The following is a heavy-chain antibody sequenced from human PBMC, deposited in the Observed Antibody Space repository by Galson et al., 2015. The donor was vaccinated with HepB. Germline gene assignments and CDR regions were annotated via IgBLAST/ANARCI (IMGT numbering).Heavy chain of an antibody. V-gene: IGHV3-21*01. J-gene: IGHJ6*02. Sequence: SLRLSCAASGFTFSSYSMTWVRQAPGKGLEWVSSISSSSSYIYYADSVKGRFTISRDNAKNSLYLQMNSLRAEDTAVYYCERGRGYDCGSGSRGYNYYYGMDVWGQGTTVTVSS. CDR3: ERGRGYDCGSGSRGYNYYYGMDV. CDR2: ISSSSSYI. CDR1: GFTFSSYS. D-gene: IGHD3-3*01.